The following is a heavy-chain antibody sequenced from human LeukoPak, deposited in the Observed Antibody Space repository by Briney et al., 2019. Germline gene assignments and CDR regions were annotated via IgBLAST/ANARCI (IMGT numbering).Heavy chain of an antibody. CDR3: AKGTVAGYFDY. CDR1: GFTFGSYA. D-gene: IGHD6-19*01. CDR2: VSGSGGST. J-gene: IGHJ4*02. V-gene: IGHV3-23*01. Sequence: GGSLRLSCAASGFTFGSYAMSWVRQAPGKGLEWVSAVSGSGGSTYYADSVKGRFTISRDNSKNTLYLQMSSLRAEDTAVYYCAKGTVAGYFDYWGQGTLVTVSS.